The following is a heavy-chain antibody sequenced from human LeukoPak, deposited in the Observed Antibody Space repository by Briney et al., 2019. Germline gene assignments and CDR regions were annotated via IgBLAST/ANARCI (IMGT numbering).Heavy chain of an antibody. CDR2: IYHSGST. Sequence: SETLSLTCTVSGYSISSGYYWGWIRQPPGKGLEWIGSIYHSGSTYYNPSLKSRVTISVDTSENQFSLKLSSVTAADTAVYYCARVKTTAVAGTFDYWGQGTLVTVPS. D-gene: IGHD6-19*01. J-gene: IGHJ4*02. V-gene: IGHV4-38-2*02. CDR3: ARVKTTAVAGTFDY. CDR1: GYSISSGYY.